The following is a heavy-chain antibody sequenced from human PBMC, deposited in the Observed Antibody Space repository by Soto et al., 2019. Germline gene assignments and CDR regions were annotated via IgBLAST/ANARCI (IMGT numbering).Heavy chain of an antibody. CDR3: AKQFDY. CDR1: GFTFSSYW. CDR2: INRDGSTT. V-gene: IGHV3-74*01. Sequence: EVQLVESGGGLVQPWGSLRLSCAASGFTFSSYWMHWVRQAPGKGLVWVSRINRDGSTTGYADSVKGRFTISRDNAKNTLYLQMDSLRAEDTAVYYCAKQFDYWGQGTLVTVSS. J-gene: IGHJ4*02.